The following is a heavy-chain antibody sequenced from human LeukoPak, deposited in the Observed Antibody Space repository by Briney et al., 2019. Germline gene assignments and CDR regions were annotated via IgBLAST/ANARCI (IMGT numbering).Heavy chain of an antibody. J-gene: IGHJ4*02. CDR3: ARVGLELHFDY. Sequence: ASVKVSCKASGYTFTSYYMHWVRQAPGQGLEWMGIINPSGGSTSYAQKFQGRVTMTRDMSTSTVYMELSSLRSEDTAVYYCARVGLELHFDYWGQGPRSPSPQ. CDR2: INPSGGST. V-gene: IGHV1-46*01. CDR1: GYTFTSYY. D-gene: IGHD1-7*01.